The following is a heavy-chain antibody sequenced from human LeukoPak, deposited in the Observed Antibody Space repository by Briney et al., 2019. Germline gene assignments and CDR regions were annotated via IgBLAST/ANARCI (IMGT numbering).Heavy chain of an antibody. D-gene: IGHD3-9*01. Sequence: GGTLRLSCAASGFTFSSYGMNWVRQAPGKGLEWVSAISGSGGSTYYADSVKGRFTISRDNSKNTLYLQMNSLRAEDTAVYYCAKVDILTGYSDYWGQGTLVTVSS. CDR2: ISGSGGST. CDR3: AKVDILTGYSDY. J-gene: IGHJ4*02. V-gene: IGHV3-23*01. CDR1: GFTFSSYG.